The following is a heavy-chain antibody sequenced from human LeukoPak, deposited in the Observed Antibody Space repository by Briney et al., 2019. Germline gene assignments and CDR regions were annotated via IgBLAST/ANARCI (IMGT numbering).Heavy chain of an antibody. Sequence: GGSLRLSCAASGFTFSSYGMHWVRQAPGKGLEWVAVIWYDGSNKYYVDSVKGRFTISRDNSKNTLYLQMNSLRAEDTAVYYCARLVGATALDYWGQGTLVTVSS. V-gene: IGHV3-33*01. CDR2: IWYDGSNK. J-gene: IGHJ4*02. CDR1: GFTFSSYG. CDR3: ARLVGATALDY. D-gene: IGHD1-26*01.